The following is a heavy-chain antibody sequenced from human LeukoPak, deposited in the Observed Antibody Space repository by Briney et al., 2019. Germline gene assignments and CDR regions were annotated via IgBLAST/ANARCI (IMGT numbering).Heavy chain of an antibody. CDR3: ARSYSYGFPFDY. Sequence: PSETLSLTCTVSGYSISSGYYWGWIRQPPGKGLEWIGSIYHSGSTYYNPSLKSRVTISVDTSKNQFSLKLSSVTAADTAVYYCARSYSYGFPFDYWGQGTLVTVSS. J-gene: IGHJ4*02. D-gene: IGHD5-18*01. V-gene: IGHV4-38-2*02. CDR1: GYSISSGYY. CDR2: IYHSGST.